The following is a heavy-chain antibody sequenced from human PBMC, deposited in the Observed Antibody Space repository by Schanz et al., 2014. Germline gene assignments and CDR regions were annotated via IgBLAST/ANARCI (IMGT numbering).Heavy chain of an antibody. V-gene: IGHV3-23*04. CDR3: AKARFGELSAFDI. CDR2: ITYNGGTI. Sequence: EVQLVESGGGLVQPGGSLKLSCAASGLIFSNYVMSWVRQAPGKGLEWISYITYNGGTIYYADSVKGRFTISRDNAKNTLYLQMNSLRAEDTAVYYCAKARFGELSAFDIWGQGTMVTVSS. CDR1: GLIFSNYV. J-gene: IGHJ3*02. D-gene: IGHD3-10*01.